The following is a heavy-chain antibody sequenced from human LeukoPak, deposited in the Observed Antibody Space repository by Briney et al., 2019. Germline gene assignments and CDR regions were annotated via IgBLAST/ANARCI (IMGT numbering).Heavy chain of an antibody. Sequence: GGSLRLSCVASGFTFSGSWMSWVRQAPGKGLEWVANINQDGSEKYYVDSVKGRFAISRGNAKNSLYLQMNSLRAEDTAVYYCAREWADYTSSSLDSWGQGTLVTVSS. V-gene: IGHV3-7*05. J-gene: IGHJ4*02. CDR3: AREWADYTSSSLDS. CDR1: GFTFSGSW. CDR2: INQDGSEK. D-gene: IGHD6-13*01.